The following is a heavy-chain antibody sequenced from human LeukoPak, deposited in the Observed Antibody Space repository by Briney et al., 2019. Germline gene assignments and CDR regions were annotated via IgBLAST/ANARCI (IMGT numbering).Heavy chain of an antibody. J-gene: IGHJ4*02. CDR2: INWNGGST. V-gene: IGHV3-20*04. D-gene: IGHD3-22*01. Sequence: GGSLRLSCAASGFTFDDYGMSWVRQAPGKGLEWVSGINWNGGSTVYADSVKGRFTISRDNAKNSLYLQMNSLRAVATALYYCARKYYYDSSGYYYPYFDYWGQGTLVTVSS. CDR3: ARKYYYDSSGYYYPYFDY. CDR1: GFTFDDYG.